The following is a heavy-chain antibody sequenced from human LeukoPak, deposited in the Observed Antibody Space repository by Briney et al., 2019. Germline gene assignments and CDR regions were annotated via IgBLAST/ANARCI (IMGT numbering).Heavy chain of an antibody. V-gene: IGHV3-20*04. CDR2: INWNGGST. CDR3: AKESPRRYGSGFDY. J-gene: IGHJ4*02. Sequence: GGSLRLSCAASGFTFDDYGMSWVRQAPGKGLEWVSGINWNGGSTGYADSVKGRITISRDNSKNTLYLQMNSLRAEDTAVYYCAKESPRRYGSGFDYWGQGTLVTVSS. D-gene: IGHD3-10*01. CDR1: GFTFDDYG.